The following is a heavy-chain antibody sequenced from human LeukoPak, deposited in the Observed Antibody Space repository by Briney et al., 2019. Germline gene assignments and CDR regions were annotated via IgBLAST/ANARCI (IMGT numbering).Heavy chain of an antibody. CDR2: IIPIFGTA. J-gene: IGHJ5*02. Sequence: GASVKVSCKASGGTFSSYAISWVRQAPGQGLEWMGGIIPIFGTANYAQKFQGRVTITADKSTSTAHMELRSLRSDDTAVYYCARVSYGSGSYAEGFDPWGQGTLVTVSS. V-gene: IGHV1-69*06. CDR3: ARVSYGSGSYAEGFDP. D-gene: IGHD3-10*01. CDR1: GGTFSSYA.